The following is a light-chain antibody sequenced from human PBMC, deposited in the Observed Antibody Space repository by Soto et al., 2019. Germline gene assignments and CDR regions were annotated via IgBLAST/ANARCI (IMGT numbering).Light chain of an antibody. Sequence: QSALTQPASVSGSPGQSITISCTGTSSDVGGYNYVSWYQQHPGKAPKLIIFEVIYRPSGVSSRFSGSKSGNTASLTISGLQSEDEADYYCTSYTRNDTLLFGGGTKVTVL. CDR1: SSDVGGYNY. CDR2: EVI. V-gene: IGLV2-14*01. J-gene: IGLJ2*01. CDR3: TSYTRNDTLL.